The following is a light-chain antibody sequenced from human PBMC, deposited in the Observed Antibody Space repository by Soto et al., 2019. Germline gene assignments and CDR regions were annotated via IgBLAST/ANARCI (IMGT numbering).Light chain of an antibody. J-gene: IGLJ1*01. V-gene: IGLV2-14*01. CDR2: EVS. Sequence: QSALTQPASVSGSPGQSVTISCTGTSSDVGAYKYVSWYQQHPGKAPKLMIYEVSNRPSGVSNRFSGSKSGNTASLTISGLQADDAADYYCNSYAGDIIRFVFGTGTKVTVL. CDR1: SSDVGAYKY. CDR3: NSYAGDIIRFV.